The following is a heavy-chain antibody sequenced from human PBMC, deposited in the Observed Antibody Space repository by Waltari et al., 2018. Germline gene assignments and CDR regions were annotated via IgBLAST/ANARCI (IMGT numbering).Heavy chain of an antibody. J-gene: IGHJ6*02. Sequence: EVQLLESGGGLVQPGGSLRLSCAASGFTFSSYAMSWVRQAPGKGLGWGSAISGSGGSTYDADSVKGRFTISRDNSKNTLYLQMNSLRAEDTAVYYCAREGDYYYYGMDVWGQGTTVTVSS. CDR3: AREGDYYYYGMDV. V-gene: IGHV3-23*01. CDR2: ISGSGGST. CDR1: GFTFSSYA.